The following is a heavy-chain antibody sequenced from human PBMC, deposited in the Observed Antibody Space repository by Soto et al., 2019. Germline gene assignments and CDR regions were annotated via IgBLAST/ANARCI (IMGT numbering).Heavy chain of an antibody. D-gene: IGHD6-19*01. CDR3: AKDANSSSWDFDY. CDR1: GFTYSSYG. Sequence: QVQLVESGGGVVQPGRSLRLSCAASGFTYSSYGMHWVRQAPGKGLEWVAVISYDGSNKYYADSVKGRFTISRDNSKNTLYLQMNSLRAEDTAVSYCAKDANSSSWDFDYWGQGTLVTVSS. CDR2: ISYDGSNK. V-gene: IGHV3-30*18. J-gene: IGHJ4*02.